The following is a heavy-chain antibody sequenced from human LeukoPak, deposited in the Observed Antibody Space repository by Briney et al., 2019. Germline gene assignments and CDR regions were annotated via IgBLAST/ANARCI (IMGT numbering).Heavy chain of an antibody. V-gene: IGHV1-18*04. CDR2: ISAYSANT. J-gene: IGHJ4*02. D-gene: IGHD3-16*01. Sequence: RASVKVSCKASGYTFSSYGISWVRQAPGQGLEWMGWISAYSANTNYAQKLQDRITMTKDTSTSTVFMELRSLSSDDTAVYYCARKALNLGALGYWGQGTLVTVSS. CDR1: GYTFSSYG. CDR3: ARKALNLGALGY.